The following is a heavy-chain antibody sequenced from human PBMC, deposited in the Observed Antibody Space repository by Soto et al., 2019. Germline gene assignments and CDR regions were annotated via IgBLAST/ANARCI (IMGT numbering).Heavy chain of an antibody. Sequence: GASVKVSCKASGYTFTGYYMHWVRQAPGQGLEWMGWINPNSGGTNYAQKFQGWVTMTRDTSISTAYMELSRLRSDDTAVYYCARDLSLYSSSWKYNWFDPWGQGTLVTVSS. CDR1: GYTFTGYY. D-gene: IGHD6-6*01. CDR3: ARDLSLYSSSWKYNWFDP. J-gene: IGHJ5*02. CDR2: INPNSGGT. V-gene: IGHV1-2*04.